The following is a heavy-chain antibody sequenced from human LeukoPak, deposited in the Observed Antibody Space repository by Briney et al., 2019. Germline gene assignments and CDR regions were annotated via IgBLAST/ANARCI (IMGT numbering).Heavy chain of an antibody. CDR3: ARFAVHRRITVAGQFGLDY. Sequence: GASVKVSCKASGYIFTSYNIYWVRQAPGQGLEWMGIINPGGGSTNYAQKFQGRVTMTRDTSTSTVYMELSSLRSEDTAVYYCARFAVHRRITVAGQFGLDYWGQGTLVSLSS. V-gene: IGHV1-46*01. D-gene: IGHD6-19*01. CDR1: GYIFTSYN. J-gene: IGHJ4*02. CDR2: INPGGGST.